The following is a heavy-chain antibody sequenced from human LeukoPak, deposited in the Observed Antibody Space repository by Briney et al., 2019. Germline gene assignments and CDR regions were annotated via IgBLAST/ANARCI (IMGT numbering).Heavy chain of an antibody. J-gene: IGHJ4*02. V-gene: IGHV1-24*01. CDR3: ATLTSGSRDSFDY. CDR2: FDPEDGET. D-gene: IGHD1-26*01. CDR1: GYTLTELS. Sequence: GASVKVSCKVSGYTLTELSMHWVRQAPGKGLEWMGGFDPEDGETIYAQKFQGRVTMTEDTSTDTAYMELSSLSSEDTAVYYCATLTSGSRDSFDYWGQGTLVTVSS.